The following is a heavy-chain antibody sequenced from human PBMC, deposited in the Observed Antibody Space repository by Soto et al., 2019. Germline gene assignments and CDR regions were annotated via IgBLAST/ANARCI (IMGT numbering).Heavy chain of an antibody. CDR1: GYTFTSYY. CDR2: INPSGGST. V-gene: IGHV1-46*01. CDR3: ARELNIVVVPAANRNYYYYGMDV. Sequence: ASVKVSCKASGYTFTSYYMHWVRQAPGQGLEWMGIINPSGGSTSYAQKFQGRVTMTRDTSTSTVYMELSSLRSEDTAVYYCARELNIVVVPAANRNYYYYGMDVWGQGTTVTVSS. J-gene: IGHJ6*02. D-gene: IGHD2-2*01.